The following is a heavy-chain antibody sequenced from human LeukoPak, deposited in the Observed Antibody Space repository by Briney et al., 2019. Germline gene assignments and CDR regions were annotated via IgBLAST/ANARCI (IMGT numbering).Heavy chain of an antibody. J-gene: IGHJ4*02. Sequence: ASVKVSCKASGYTFTSYGISWVRQAPGQGLEWMGWISAYNGNTNYAQKFQGRVTITADESTSTAYMELSSLRSEDTAVYYCARARVGGYDSSPQIFDYWGQGTLVTVSS. D-gene: IGHD3-22*01. CDR1: GYTFTSYG. CDR3: ARARVGGYDSSPQIFDY. V-gene: IGHV1-18*01. CDR2: ISAYNGNT.